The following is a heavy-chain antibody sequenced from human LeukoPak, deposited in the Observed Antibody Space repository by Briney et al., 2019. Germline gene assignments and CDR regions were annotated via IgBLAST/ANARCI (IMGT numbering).Heavy chain of an antibody. CDR1: GGSFSGYY. CDR2: INHSGST. Sequence: SETLSLTCAVYGGSFSGYYWSWIRQPPGKGLEWIGEINHSGSTNYNPSRKSRVTISVDTSKNQFSLKLSSVTAADTAVYYCARGSRYYDILTGYRYYYGMDVWGKGTTVTVSS. D-gene: IGHD3-9*01. CDR3: ARGSRYYDILTGYRYYYGMDV. V-gene: IGHV4-34*01. J-gene: IGHJ6*04.